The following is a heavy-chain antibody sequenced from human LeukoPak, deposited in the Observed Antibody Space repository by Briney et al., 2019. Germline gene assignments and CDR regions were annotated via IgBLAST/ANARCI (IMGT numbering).Heavy chain of an antibody. CDR2: ISAYNGNT. Sequence: ASVKVSCKASGYTFTSYGISWVRQAPGQGLEWMGWISAYNGNTNYAQKLQGRVTMTTDTSTSTAYMELRSLRSDDTAVYYCARDEALYAVVVPAATPGAFDIWGQGTMVTVSS. CDR1: GYTFTSYG. V-gene: IGHV1-18*01. J-gene: IGHJ3*02. D-gene: IGHD2-2*01. CDR3: ARDEALYAVVVPAATPGAFDI.